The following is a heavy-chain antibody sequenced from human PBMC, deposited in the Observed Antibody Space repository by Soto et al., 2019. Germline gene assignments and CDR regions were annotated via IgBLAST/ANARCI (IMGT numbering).Heavy chain of an antibody. CDR3: AREDSSGSRGGVDY. J-gene: IGHJ4*02. V-gene: IGHV1-18*01. D-gene: IGHD3-22*01. CDR1: GYTFTSYG. CDR2: ISAYNGNT. Sequence: ASVKVSCKASGYTFTSYGISWVRQAPGQGLEWMGWISAYNGNTNYAQKLQGRVTMTTDTSPSTAYMELRSLRSDDTAVYYCAREDSSGSRGGVDYWGQGTLVTSPQ.